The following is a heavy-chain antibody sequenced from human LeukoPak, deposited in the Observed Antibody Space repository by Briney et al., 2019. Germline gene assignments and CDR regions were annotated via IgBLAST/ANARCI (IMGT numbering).Heavy chain of an antibody. CDR1: GYTLTELS. CDR2: FDPEDGET. V-gene: IGHV1-24*01. CDR3: ATGLTIAVADNWFDP. J-gene: IGHJ5*02. D-gene: IGHD6-19*01. Sequence: SVKVSCKVSGYTLTELSMHWVRQAPGKGLEWMGGFDPEDGETIYAQKFQGRVTMTEDTSTDTAYMELSSLRSEDTAVYYCATGLTIAVADNWFDPWGQGTLVTVSS.